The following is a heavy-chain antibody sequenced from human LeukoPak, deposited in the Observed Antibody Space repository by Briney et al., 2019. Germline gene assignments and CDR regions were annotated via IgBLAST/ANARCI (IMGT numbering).Heavy chain of an antibody. V-gene: IGHV3-30*03. D-gene: IGHD3-22*01. Sequence: PGGSLRLSCAASGFTFSSYGVHWVRQAPGKGLEWVAVISYDGSNKYYADSVKGRFTISRDNSKNTLYLQMNSLRAEDTAVYYCALEGYKVVIKARGAFDNWGQGTMVTVSS. J-gene: IGHJ3*02. CDR1: GFTFSSYG. CDR2: ISYDGSNK. CDR3: ALEGYKVVIKARGAFDN.